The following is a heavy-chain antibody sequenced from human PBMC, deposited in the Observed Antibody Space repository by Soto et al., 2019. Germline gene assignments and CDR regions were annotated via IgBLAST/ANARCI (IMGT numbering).Heavy chain of an antibody. J-gene: IGHJ3*02. Sequence: TLSLTCTVSGGSISSSSYYWGWIRQPPGKGLEWIGSIYYSGSTYYNPSLKSRVTISVDTSKNQFSLKLSSVTAADTAVYYCARGGYYDILGDAFDIWGQGTMVTVSS. CDR1: GGSISSSSYY. D-gene: IGHD3-9*01. CDR2: IYYSGST. V-gene: IGHV4-39*01. CDR3: ARGGYYDILGDAFDI.